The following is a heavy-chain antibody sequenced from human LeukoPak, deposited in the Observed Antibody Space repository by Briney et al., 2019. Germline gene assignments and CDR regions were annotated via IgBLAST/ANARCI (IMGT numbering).Heavy chain of an antibody. CDR3: ARLVGGSPDY. Sequence: SETLSLTCAVYGGSFSDYYWNWIRQPPGKGLEWIGEINHSGSTNYNPSLKSRVSISVDTSKNQFSLKLSSVTPEDTGVYYCARLVGGSPDYWGQGTLVTVSS. J-gene: IGHJ4*02. D-gene: IGHD2-15*01. V-gene: IGHV4-34*01. CDR1: GGSFSDYY. CDR2: INHSGST.